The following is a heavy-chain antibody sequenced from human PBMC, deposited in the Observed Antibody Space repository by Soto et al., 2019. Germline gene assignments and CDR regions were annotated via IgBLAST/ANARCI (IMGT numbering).Heavy chain of an antibody. Sequence: PGKGLEWVSGISGSGTGTYYADSVKGRFTISRDKSKITLYLHMNRRRADDTAIYYCAIFFRGEAGIRDTVPVSAFLLNRSSDL. CDR3: AIFFRGEAGIRDTVPVSAFLLNRSSDL. J-gene: IGHJ2*01. D-gene: IGHD3-3*01. V-gene: IGHV3-23*01. CDR2: ISGSGTGT.